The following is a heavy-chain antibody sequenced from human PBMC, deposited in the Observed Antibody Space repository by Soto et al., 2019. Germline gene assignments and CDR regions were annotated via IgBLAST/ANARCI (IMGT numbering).Heavy chain of an antibody. D-gene: IGHD2-8*01. CDR2: VGGSDDDK. CDR3: AKDATSFNGVWHAFDM. Sequence: EVQLLESGGGVVQPGGSLRLSCAASGFTFSDYAMSWVRQTPGKGLQWVSEVGGSDDDKHYADSVRGRFIVSRDNSKNTLYLQMNSLRADDTVRYDCAKDATSFNGVWHAFDMWGQGTEVTVSA. V-gene: IGHV3-23*01. CDR1: GFTFSDYA. J-gene: IGHJ3*02.